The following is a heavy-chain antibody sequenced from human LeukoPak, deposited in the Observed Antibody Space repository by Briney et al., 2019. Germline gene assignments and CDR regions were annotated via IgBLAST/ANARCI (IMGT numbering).Heavy chain of an antibody. D-gene: IGHD2-2*01. CDR2: INPNDGDT. J-gene: IGHJ4*02. V-gene: IGHV1-2*02. CDR1: GYTFTDCY. Sequence: GASVKVSCKASGYTFTDCYMHWVRQAPGQGFEWMGWINPNDGDTNYAQKFQGRVTMTRDTSISTAHMEVSRLRSDDTAVYYCARANFLYCSSSTCLSDYWGQGTLVTVSS. CDR3: ARANFLYCSSSTCLSDY.